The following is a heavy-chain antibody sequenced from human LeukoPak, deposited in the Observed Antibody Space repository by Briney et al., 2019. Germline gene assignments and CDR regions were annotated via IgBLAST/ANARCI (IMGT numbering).Heavy chain of an antibody. J-gene: IGHJ4*02. CDR2: ISGSGGST. V-gene: IGHV3-23*01. CDR3: AKSGAYGDYEWCYFDY. D-gene: IGHD4-17*01. CDR1: GFTFSSYA. Sequence: GGSLRLSCAASGFTFSSYALSWVRQAPGKGLEWASAISGSGGSTYYADSVKGRFTISRDNSKNTLYLQMDSLRAEDTAVYYCAKSGAYGDYEWCYFDYWGQGTLVTVSS.